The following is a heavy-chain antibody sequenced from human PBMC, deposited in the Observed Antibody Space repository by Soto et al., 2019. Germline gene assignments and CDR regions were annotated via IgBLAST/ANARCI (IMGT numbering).Heavy chain of an antibody. D-gene: IGHD5-18*01. CDR2: IYPGDSDT. J-gene: IGHJ6*02. V-gene: IGHV5-51*01. CDR1: GYSFTSYW. Sequence: PGESLKISCKGSGYSFTSYWIGWVRQMPGKGLEWMGIIYPGDSDTRYSPSFQGQVTISADKSISTAYLQWSSLKASDTAMYYCARQAAMVSDYYYGMDVWGQGTTVTVSS. CDR3: ARQAAMVSDYYYGMDV.